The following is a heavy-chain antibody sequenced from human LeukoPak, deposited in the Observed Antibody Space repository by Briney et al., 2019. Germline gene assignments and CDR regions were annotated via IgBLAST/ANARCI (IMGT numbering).Heavy chain of an antibody. CDR1: GDSVSSNSAA. V-gene: IGHV6-1*01. J-gene: IGHJ6*02. D-gene: IGHD5-18*01. CDR3: ARCLSDTDLYYYYGMDV. Sequence: LSQTLSLTCAISGDSVSSNSAAWNWIRQSPSRGLEWLGRTYYRSKWNKNYAASVKSRITINPDTSKNQLSLQLNSVTPEDTAVYYCARCLSDTDLYYYYGMDVWGQGTTVTVSS. CDR2: TYYRSKWNK.